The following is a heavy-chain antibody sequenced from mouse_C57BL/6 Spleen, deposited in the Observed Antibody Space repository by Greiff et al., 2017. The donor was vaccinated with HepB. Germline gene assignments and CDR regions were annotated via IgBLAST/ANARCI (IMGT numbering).Heavy chain of an antibody. J-gene: IGHJ1*03. V-gene: IGHV5-16*01. CDR3: ARDSKEYFDV. CDR2: INYDGSST. CDR1: GFTFSDYY. D-gene: IGHD2-5*01. Sequence: EVKLVESEGGLVQPGSSMKLSCTASGFTFSDYYMAWVRQVPEKGLEWVANINYDGSSTYYLDSLKSRFIISRDNAKNILYLQMSSLKSEDTATYYCARDSKEYFDVWGTGTTVTVSS.